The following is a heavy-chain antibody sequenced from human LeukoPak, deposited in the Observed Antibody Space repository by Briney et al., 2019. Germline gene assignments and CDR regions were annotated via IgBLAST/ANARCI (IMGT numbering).Heavy chain of an antibody. CDR2: IKKDGSEK. CDR1: GFTSSSYW. Sequence: GGSLRLSCAASGFTSSSYWMSWVRQAPGKGLEWVANIKKDGSEKYYVDSVKGRFTISRDNAKNSLYLQMNSLRAEDTAVYYCAKGIIVVVPAANDYWGQGTLVTVSS. D-gene: IGHD2-2*01. CDR3: AKGIIVVVPAANDY. J-gene: IGHJ4*02. V-gene: IGHV3-7*03.